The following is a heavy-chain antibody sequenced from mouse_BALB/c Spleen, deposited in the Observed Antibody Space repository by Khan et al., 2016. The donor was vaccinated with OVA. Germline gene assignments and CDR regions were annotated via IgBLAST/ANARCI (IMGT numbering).Heavy chain of an antibody. CDR3: ARSTYKYAFAY. D-gene: IGHD2-14*01. CDR1: GDSITSGY. Sequence: EVQLQESGPSLVKPSQTLSLTCSVTGDSITSGYWSWIRKFPGNKLEYMGYMIYSGNTYYTPSLKSRISITRHTSKNQYYLQLHSVTTEDTATYYCARSTYKYAFAYWGQGTLVTVSA. J-gene: IGHJ3*01. V-gene: IGHV3-8*02. CDR2: MIYSGNT.